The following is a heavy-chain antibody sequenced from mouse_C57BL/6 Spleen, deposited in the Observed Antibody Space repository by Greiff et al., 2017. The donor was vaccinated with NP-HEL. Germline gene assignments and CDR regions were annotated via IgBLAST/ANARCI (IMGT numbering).Heavy chain of an antibody. V-gene: IGHV1-82*01. Sequence: VQLQQSGPELVKPGASVKISCKASGYAFSSSWMNWVKQRPGKGLEWIGRIYPGDGDTNYNGKFKGTATLTADKSSRTAYMQLSSLTSEDSAVYFGATTVGVLYYCDYWGQGTTLTVSS. J-gene: IGHJ2*01. CDR2: IYPGDGDT. CDR3: ATTVGVLYYCDY. D-gene: IGHD1-1*01. CDR1: GYAFSSSW.